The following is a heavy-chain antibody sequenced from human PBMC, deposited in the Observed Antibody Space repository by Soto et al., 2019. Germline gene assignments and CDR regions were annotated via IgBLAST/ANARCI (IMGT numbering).Heavy chain of an antibody. CDR2: FSGSGDST. Sequence: PGGSLRHSCAASGFTFSSYPMRSVQQGLRKGRESVSAFSGSGDSTYYADAVKGRFTITRDNSKYTLHLQMNSLRADDTAVYYCAKDFTHPFDYWGQGTVVTVSS. V-gene: IGHV3-23*01. J-gene: IGHJ4*02. CDR3: AKDFTHPFDY. CDR1: GFTFSSYP.